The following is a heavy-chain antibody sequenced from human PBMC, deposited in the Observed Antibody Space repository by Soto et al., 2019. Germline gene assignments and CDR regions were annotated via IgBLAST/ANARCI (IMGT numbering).Heavy chain of an antibody. Sequence: PGGSLRLSCAASGFTFSSYGMHWVRQAPGKGLEWVAVISYDGSNKYYADSVKGRFTISRDNSKNTLYLQMNSLRAKDTAVYYCARVISAMHPTQRVYDMDIWGKGTMVTVSS. CDR1: GFTFSSYG. CDR3: ARVISAMHPTQRVYDMDI. J-gene: IGHJ6*04. CDR2: ISYDGSNK. D-gene: IGHD6-25*01. V-gene: IGHV3-30*03.